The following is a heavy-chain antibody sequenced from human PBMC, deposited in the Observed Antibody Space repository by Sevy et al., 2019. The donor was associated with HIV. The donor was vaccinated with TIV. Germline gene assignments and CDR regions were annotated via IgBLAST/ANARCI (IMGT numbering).Heavy chain of an antibody. D-gene: IGHD3-9*01. CDR3: ANSDYDILTGPSV. CDR1: GFTFSSYG. J-gene: IGHJ6*02. Sequence: GGSLRLSCAASGFTFSSYGMHWVRQAPGKGLEWVAFIRYDGSNKYYADSVKGRFTISRDNSKNTLYLQMNSLRAEDMAVYYCANSDYDILTGPSVWGQGATVTVSS. CDR2: IRYDGSNK. V-gene: IGHV3-30*02.